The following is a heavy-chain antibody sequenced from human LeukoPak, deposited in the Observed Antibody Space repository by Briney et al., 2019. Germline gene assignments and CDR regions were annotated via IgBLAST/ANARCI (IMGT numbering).Heavy chain of an antibody. D-gene: IGHD1-14*01. CDR1: GFTFGGYG. CDR2: IAYDGSRP. V-gene: IGHV3-33*01. CDR3: TRYNNDHFDY. J-gene: IGHJ4*02. Sequence: GRSLRLSCAGSGFTFGGYGMHWFRQTPGKGLEWGAVIAYDGSRPFYAGSVKGRFTISRDNSKNTMSVQMDDLRAEDTAVYYCTRYNNDHFDYWGQGTLVTVSS.